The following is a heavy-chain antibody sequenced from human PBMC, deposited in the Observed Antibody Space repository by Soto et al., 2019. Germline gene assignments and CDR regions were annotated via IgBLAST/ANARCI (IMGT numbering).Heavy chain of an antibody. D-gene: IGHD4-17*01. V-gene: IGHV4-31*03. J-gene: IGHJ4*02. Sequence: SETLSLTCTVSGGSISSGGYYWSWIRQHPGKGLEWIGYIYYSGSTYYNPSLKSRVTISVDTSKNQFSLKLSSVTAADTAVYYCARETTVTSRAFDYWGQGTLVTVSS. CDR1: GGSISSGGYY. CDR2: IYYSGST. CDR3: ARETTVTSRAFDY.